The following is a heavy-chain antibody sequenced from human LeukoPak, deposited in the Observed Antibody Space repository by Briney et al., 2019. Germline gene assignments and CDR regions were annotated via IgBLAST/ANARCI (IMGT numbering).Heavy chain of an antibody. CDR2: NYNSGST. J-gene: IGHJ3*02. V-gene: IGHV4-30-4*08. CDR1: GVTISSGDYY. Sequence: SETLSLNCTVSGVTISSGDYYWSWIRQPPGKGLEWIGYNYNSGSTYYNPSLKSRVTISVDTSKNQFSLKLSSVTAADTAVYYCARTLTAYNDAFDIWGQGTMVTVSS. D-gene: IGHD1-14*01. CDR3: ARTLTAYNDAFDI.